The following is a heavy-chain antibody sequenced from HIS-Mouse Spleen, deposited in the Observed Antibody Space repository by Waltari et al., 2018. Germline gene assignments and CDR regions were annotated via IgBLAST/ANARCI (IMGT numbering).Heavy chain of an antibody. CDR2: IYTSGSP. D-gene: IGHD6-13*01. J-gene: IGHJ2*01. CDR1: GGSISSYY. Sequence: QVQLQESGPGLVKPSETLSLTCTVSGGSISSYYWSWIRQPAGKGLEWIGRIYTSGSPHYNPSLKSRVTMSVDTSKNQFSLKLSSVTAADTAVYYCARDERTAAAGKYRYFDLWGRGTLVTVSS. V-gene: IGHV4-4*07. CDR3: ARDERTAAAGKYRYFDL.